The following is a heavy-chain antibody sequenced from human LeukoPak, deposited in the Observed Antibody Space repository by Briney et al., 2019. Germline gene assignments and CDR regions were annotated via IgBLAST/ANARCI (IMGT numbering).Heavy chain of an antibody. CDR2: IRSKANNYAT. J-gene: IGHJ4*02. Sequence: PGGSLRLSCAASGFTFSVSAMHWVRQASGKGLEWVGRIRSKANNYATAYAASVKGRFTISRDDSKNTAYLQMNSLKTDDTAVYYCTRLGSSGLYFDYWGQGTLVTVSS. V-gene: IGHV3-73*01. D-gene: IGHD3-22*01. CDR3: TRLGSSGLYFDY. CDR1: GFTFSVSA.